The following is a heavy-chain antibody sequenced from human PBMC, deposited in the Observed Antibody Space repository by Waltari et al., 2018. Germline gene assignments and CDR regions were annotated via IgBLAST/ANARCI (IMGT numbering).Heavy chain of an antibody. D-gene: IGHD3-3*01. CDR3: ARERHRLMEEGYLMALDP. J-gene: IGHJ5*02. CDR2: ISGKNGHT. Sequence: QVQLVQSGAEVKKPGASVKVSCKASGYTFSDYGISWVRQAPGQGLEWMGWISGKNGHTSHDQKFKGRLIMTEETSATTVYMELTYLTSDNTAVYYCARERHRLMEEGYLMALDPWGQGTLVTVSS. CDR1: GYTFSDYG. V-gene: IGHV1-18*01.